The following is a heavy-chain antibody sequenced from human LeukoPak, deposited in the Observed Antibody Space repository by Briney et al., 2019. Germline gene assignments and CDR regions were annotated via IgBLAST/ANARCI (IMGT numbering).Heavy chain of an antibody. V-gene: IGHV4-59*12. D-gene: IGHD6-6*01. CDR2: IYYSGST. CDR3: ARGGRGIAARLDY. Sequence: SETLSLTCTVSGGFISSYYWSWIRQTPGKGLEWIGYIYYSGSTNFNPSLKSRVTISVDTSKNQFSLKLSSVTPEDTAVYYCARGGRGIAARLDYWGQGTLVTVSS. J-gene: IGHJ4*02. CDR1: GGFISSYY.